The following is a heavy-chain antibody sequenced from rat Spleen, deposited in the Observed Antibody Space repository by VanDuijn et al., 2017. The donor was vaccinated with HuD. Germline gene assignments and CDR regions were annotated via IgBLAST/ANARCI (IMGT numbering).Heavy chain of an antibody. D-gene: IGHD5-1*01. V-gene: IGHV5-29*01. J-gene: IGHJ3*01. CDR2: ISYDGSST. Sequence: EVQLVESDGGLVQPGRSLKLSCAASGFTFSDYYMAWVRQAPTKGLEWVATISYDGSSTSYRDSVKGRFTVSRDNAKNTLYLQMDSLKSEDTATYYCASRTGNWFAYWGQGTLVTVSS. CDR1: GFTFSDYY. CDR3: ASRTGNWFAY.